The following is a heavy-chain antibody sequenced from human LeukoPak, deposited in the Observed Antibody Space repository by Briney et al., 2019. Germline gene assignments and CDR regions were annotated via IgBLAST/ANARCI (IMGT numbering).Heavy chain of an antibody. CDR1: GFTFDDYA. J-gene: IGHJ4*02. D-gene: IGHD6-13*01. V-gene: IGHV3-9*01. Sequence: GGSLRLSCAASGFTFDDYAMHWVRQAPGKGLEWVSGISWNSGSIGHADSVKGRFTISRDNAKNSLYLQMNSLRAEDTALYYCATFSSSWYEDYWGQGTLVTVSS. CDR3: ATFSSSWYEDY. CDR2: ISWNSGSI.